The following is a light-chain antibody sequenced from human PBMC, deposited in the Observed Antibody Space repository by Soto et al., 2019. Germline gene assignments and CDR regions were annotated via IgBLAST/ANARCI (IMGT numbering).Light chain of an antibody. CDR3: QQSYSTPPYT. Sequence: DIQMTQSPSSLSASVGDRVTITCRASPSISSYLNWYQQKPGKAPKLLIYAASSLQSGVPSRFSGSGYGTDFTLTISSLQPEDFATYYCQQSYSTPPYTFGQGTKLEIK. CDR2: AAS. CDR1: PSISSY. J-gene: IGKJ2*01. V-gene: IGKV1-39*01.